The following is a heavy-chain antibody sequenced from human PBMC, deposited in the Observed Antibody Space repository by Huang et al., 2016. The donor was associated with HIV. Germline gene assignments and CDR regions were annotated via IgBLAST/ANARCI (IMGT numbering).Heavy chain of an antibody. CDR1: RFTFSNYA. V-gene: IGHV3-30*04. Sequence: QVQLVESGGGVVQPGRSLRLSCAASRFTFSNYAMHWVRQAPGKGLEWVAVISYDGRNKYDADSLKGRFTISRDNSKNTLYLQMNSLRAEDTAVYYCARDLWLRDLYYYYYMDVWGKGTTVTVSS. CDR3: ARDLWLRDLYYYYYMDV. CDR2: ISYDGRNK. J-gene: IGHJ6*03. D-gene: IGHD5-12*01.